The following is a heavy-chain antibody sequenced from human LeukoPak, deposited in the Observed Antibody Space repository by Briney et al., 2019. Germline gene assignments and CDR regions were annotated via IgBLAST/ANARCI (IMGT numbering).Heavy chain of an antibody. D-gene: IGHD4-17*01. Sequence: PGGSLRLSCTASGFTFSSYWMHWVRQAPGKGLLWVSRINTDETRTNYADSVKGRFTISRDNAKNTLYLQMDSLRAEDTAVYYCARGLLTQGTVTLGYWGQGTLVTVSS. CDR1: GFTFSSYW. V-gene: IGHV3-74*01. J-gene: IGHJ4*02. CDR2: INTDETRT. CDR3: ARGLLTQGTVTLGY.